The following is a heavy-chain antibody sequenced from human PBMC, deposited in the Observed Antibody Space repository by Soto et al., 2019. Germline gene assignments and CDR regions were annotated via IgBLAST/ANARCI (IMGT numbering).Heavy chain of an antibody. J-gene: IGHJ6*02. CDR1: GYTFTGYY. D-gene: IGHD2-15*01. CDR3: ARDSSPSYSCSGGSCYPGGYYYYGMDV. CDR2: INPNSGGT. V-gene: IGHV1-2*04. Sequence: ASVKVSCKASGYTFTGYYMHWVRQAPGQGLEWMGWINPNSGGTNYAQKFQGWVTMTRDTSISTAYMELSRLRSDDTAVYYCARDSSPSYSCSGGSCYPGGYYYYGMDVWGQGTTVTVSS.